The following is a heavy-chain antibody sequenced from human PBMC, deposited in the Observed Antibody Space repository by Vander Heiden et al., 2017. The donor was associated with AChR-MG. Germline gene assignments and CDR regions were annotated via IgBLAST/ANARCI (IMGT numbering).Heavy chain of an antibody. CDR3: TGEGRTYPDWYFDL. D-gene: IGHD3-10*01. V-gene: IGHV1-18*01. J-gene: IGHJ2*01. Sequence: QVQLVQSGVEVKKPGASVKVSCAASGYKFIHPRLRWVRRAPGQGLEGVGWISPSDESTEYAQKFQGRVTMTTDTSTSTAYMELTSLRSDDTAVYYCTGEGRTYPDWYFDLWGRGTRVTVSS. CDR2: ISPSDEST. CDR1: GYKFIHPR.